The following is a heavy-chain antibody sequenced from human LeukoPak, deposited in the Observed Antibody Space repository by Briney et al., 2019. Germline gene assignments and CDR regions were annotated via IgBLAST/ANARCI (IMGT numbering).Heavy chain of an antibody. CDR1: GYTFTSYY. J-gene: IGHJ4*02. Sequence: ASVKVSCKASGYTFTSYYMHWVRQAPGQGLEWMGIINPSGGSTSCAQKFQGRVTMTRDTSTSTVYMELSSLRSEDTAVYYCAREPYGSGANKYYFDYWGQGTLVTVSS. CDR2: INPSGGST. D-gene: IGHD3-10*01. V-gene: IGHV1-46*01. CDR3: AREPYGSGANKYYFDY.